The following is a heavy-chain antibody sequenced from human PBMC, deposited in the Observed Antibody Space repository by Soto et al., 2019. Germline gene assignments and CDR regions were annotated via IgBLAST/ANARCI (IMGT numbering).Heavy chain of an antibody. CDR1: GYTFSDYY. D-gene: IGHD1-26*01. CDR3: TREMGVIGAPGYTWFDP. Sequence: ASVKVSCKASGYTFSDYYVHWVREAPGQGLEWMGWINPSSGGTIYTQRFQGRVTMTRDTSINTVYMELSRLTSDDTAVYYCTREMGVIGAPGYTWFDPWGQGALVTVSS. J-gene: IGHJ5*02. V-gene: IGHV1-2*02. CDR2: INPSSGGT.